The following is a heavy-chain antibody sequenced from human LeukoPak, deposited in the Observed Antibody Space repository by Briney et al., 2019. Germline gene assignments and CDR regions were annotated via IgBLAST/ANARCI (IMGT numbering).Heavy chain of an antibody. CDR1: GFTVSSNE. CDR2: ISGGST. Sequence: PGGSLRLSCAASGFTVSSNEMSWVRHAPGKGLEWVSSISGGSTYYADSGKGRFTISRDNSKNTLHLQMNSLRAEDTAVYYCARQLGGVMADYFDYWGQGTLVTVSS. J-gene: IGHJ4*02. V-gene: IGHV3-38-3*01. D-gene: IGHD3-16*01. CDR3: ARQLGGVMADYFDY.